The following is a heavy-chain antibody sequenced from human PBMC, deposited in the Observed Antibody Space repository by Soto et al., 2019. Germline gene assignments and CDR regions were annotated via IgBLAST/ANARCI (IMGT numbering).Heavy chain of an antibody. Sequence: GGSLRLSCAASGFTFSNAWMSWVRQAPGKGLEWVGRIKSKTNGETTDYAAPVKGRFAISRDDSKNTLYLQMNSLKTDDTAVYYCTTDDPINRNWGQGTLVTVSS. CDR1: GFTFSNAW. CDR3: TTDDPINRN. J-gene: IGHJ4*02. V-gene: IGHV3-15*01. CDR2: IKSKTNGETT.